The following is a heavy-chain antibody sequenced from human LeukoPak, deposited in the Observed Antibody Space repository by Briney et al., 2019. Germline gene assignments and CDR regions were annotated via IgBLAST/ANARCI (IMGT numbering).Heavy chain of an antibody. V-gene: IGHV3-53*01. Sequence: GGSLRLSCAASGFSVSSTYMSWVRQAPGKGLEWVSVIYSGGYTSYADSVKGRFTISRDSSKNTLYLQMNSLRVEDTAVYYCARDDPYGDWGQGTLVTVSS. CDR3: ARDDPYGD. CDR1: GFSVSSTY. J-gene: IGHJ4*02. CDR2: IYSGGYT. D-gene: IGHD4-17*01.